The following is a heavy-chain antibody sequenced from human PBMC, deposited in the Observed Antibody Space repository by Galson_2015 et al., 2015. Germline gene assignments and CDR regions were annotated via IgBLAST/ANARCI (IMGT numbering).Heavy chain of an antibody. D-gene: IGHD3-3*01. CDR3: ARGSPIYYDFWSGPNDMDV. J-gene: IGHJ6*03. V-gene: IGHV4-4*02. CDR2: IYHSGST. CDR1: SSNW. Sequence: SSNWWSWVRQPPGQGLEWIGEIYHSGSTNYNPSLKSRVTISVDKSKNQFSLKLSSVTAADTAVYYCARGSPIYYDFWSGPNDMDVWGKGTTVTVSS.